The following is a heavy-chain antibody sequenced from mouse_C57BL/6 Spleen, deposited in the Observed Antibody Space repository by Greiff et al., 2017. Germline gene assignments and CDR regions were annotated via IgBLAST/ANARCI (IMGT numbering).Heavy chain of an antibody. CDR1: GYAFTNYL. CDR3: AREEGRLYYFDY. CDR2: INPGSGGT. V-gene: IGHV1-54*01. D-gene: IGHD3-3*01. J-gene: IGHJ2*01. Sequence: QVQLKQSGAELVRPGTSVKVSCKASGYAFTNYLIEWVKQRPGQGLEWIGVINPGSGGTNYNEKFKGKATLTADKSSSTAYMQLSSLTSEDSAVYFCAREEGRLYYFDYWGQGTTLTVSS.